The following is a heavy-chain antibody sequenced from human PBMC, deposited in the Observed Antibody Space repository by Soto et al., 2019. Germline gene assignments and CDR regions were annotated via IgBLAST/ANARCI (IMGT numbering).Heavy chain of an antibody. V-gene: IGHV4-39*01. D-gene: IGHD3-22*01. CDR2: IYYSGST. CDR3: ARRYYYDSSGYYYSPNFDY. J-gene: IGHJ4*02. Sequence: SETLSLTCTVSGGSISSSSYYWGWIRQPPGKGLEWIGSIYYSGSTYYNPSLKSRVTISVDTSKNQFSLKLSSVTAADTAVYYCARRYYYDSSGYYYSPNFDYWGQGTLVTVSS. CDR1: GGSISSSSYY.